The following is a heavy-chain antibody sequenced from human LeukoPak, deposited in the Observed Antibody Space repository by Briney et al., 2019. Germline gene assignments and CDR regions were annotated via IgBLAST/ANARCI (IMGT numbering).Heavy chain of an antibody. CDR1: GGSISSYY. CDR2: IYYSGST. D-gene: IGHD2-2*01. CDR3: ARGPRGYCSSTSCRSTEYYYHMDV. Sequence: SETLSLTCTVSGGSISSYYWSWIRQPPGKGLEWIGYIYYSGSTNYNPSLKSRVTISVDTSKNQFSLKLSSVTAADTAVYYCARGPRGYCSSTSCRSTEYYYHMDVWGKGTTVTVSS. J-gene: IGHJ6*03. V-gene: IGHV4-59*01.